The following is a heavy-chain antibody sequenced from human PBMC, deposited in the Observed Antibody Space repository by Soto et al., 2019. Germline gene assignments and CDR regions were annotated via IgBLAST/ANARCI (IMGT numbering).Heavy chain of an antibody. V-gene: IGHV4-39*01. CDR2: IYYSGST. D-gene: IGHD3-10*01. CDR3: ARPLYYYGSGSKYYYYMDV. Sequence: ASETLSLTCTVSVGSISSSSYYWGWIRQPPGKGLEWIGSIYYSGSTYYNPSLKSRVTISVDTSKNQFSLKLSSVTAADTAVYYCARPLYYYGSGSKYYYYMDVWGKGTTVTVSS. CDR1: VGSISSSSYY. J-gene: IGHJ6*03.